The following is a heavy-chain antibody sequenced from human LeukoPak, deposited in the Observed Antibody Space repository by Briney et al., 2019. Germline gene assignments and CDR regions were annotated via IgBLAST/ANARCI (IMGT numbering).Heavy chain of an antibody. Sequence: GRSLRLSCAASGFTFSSYGMRWVRQAPGKGLEWVAVISYDGSNKYYADSVKGRFTISRDNSKNTLYLQMNSLRAEDTAVYYCAKDLSGSYAFDYWGQGTLVTVSS. J-gene: IGHJ4*02. CDR1: GFTFSSYG. D-gene: IGHD1-26*01. CDR3: AKDLSGSYAFDY. CDR2: ISYDGSNK. V-gene: IGHV3-30*18.